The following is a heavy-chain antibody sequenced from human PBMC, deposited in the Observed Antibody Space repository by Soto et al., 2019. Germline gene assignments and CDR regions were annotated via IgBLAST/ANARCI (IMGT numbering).Heavy chain of an antibody. Sequence: GGSLRLSCAASGFTFSNAWMNWVRQAPGKGLEWVGRIKSKTDGGTTDYAAPVKGRFTISRDDSKNTLYLQMNSLKTEDTAVYYCTTVASEVAGTFGVFFFTAYWGQGTLVTVSS. D-gene: IGHD6-19*01. CDR1: GFTFSNAW. V-gene: IGHV3-15*07. CDR3: TTVASEVAGTFGVFFFTAY. CDR2: IKSKTDGGTT. J-gene: IGHJ4*02.